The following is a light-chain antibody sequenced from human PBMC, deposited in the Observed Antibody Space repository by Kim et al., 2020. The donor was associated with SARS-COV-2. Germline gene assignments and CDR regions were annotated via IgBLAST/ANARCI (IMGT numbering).Light chain of an antibody. J-gene: IGKJ4*01. CDR2: AAS. V-gene: IGKV1-39*01. CDR1: QSICSY. CDR3: QQSYNTPLT. Sequence: ASVGDRVTITCRASQSICSYLNWYQQKPGKAPKLLIYAASSLQSGVPSRFSGSGSGTDFTLTISSLQPEDFATYYCQQSYNTPLTFGGGTEVDIK.